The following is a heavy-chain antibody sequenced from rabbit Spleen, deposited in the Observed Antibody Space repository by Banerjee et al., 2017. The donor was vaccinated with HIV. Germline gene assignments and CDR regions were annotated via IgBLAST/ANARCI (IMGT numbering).Heavy chain of an antibody. CDR1: GFSFSDRDV. CDR3: ARGSAAMTMLIIGFYLNL. V-gene: IGHV1S45*01. CDR2: IYGGDGSST. Sequence: QEQVVESGGGLVKPGGSLTLTCKASGFSFSDRDVMCWVRQAPGKGLEWIACIYGGDGSSTAYASWAKGRFTISRTSSTTVTLEMTSLTAADTATYFCARGSAAMTMLIIGFYLNLWGPGTLVTVS. J-gene: IGHJ4*01. D-gene: IGHD2-1*01.